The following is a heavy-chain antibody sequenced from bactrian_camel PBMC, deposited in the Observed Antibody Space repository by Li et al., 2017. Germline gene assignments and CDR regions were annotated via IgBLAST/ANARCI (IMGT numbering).Heavy chain of an antibody. Sequence: HVQLVESGGGSVQAGGSLRLSCAASGYTFNRNCMAWFRQAPGKEREGVARIATFSGTTSYADSAEGRFTISRDNAKNMMYLQMNSLKSEDTALYYCATRPPTDDRINWGTYDYWGQGTQVTVS. V-gene: IGHV3S1*01. CDR3: ATRPPTDDRINWGTYDY. J-gene: IGHJ4*01. D-gene: IGHD8*01. CDR2: IATFSGTT. CDR1: GYTFNRNC.